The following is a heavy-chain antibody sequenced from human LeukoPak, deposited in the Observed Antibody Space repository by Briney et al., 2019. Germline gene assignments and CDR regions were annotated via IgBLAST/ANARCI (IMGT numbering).Heavy chain of an antibody. CDR1: GFTFSDYS. CDR2: ISRSSSYI. J-gene: IGHJ4*02. D-gene: IGHD6-13*01. Sequence: PGGSLRLSCAASGFTFSDYSMNWVRQAPGKGLEWVSSISRSSSYIHYADSVKGRVTISRDNSKNTLYLQMNSLRVGDTAVYYCAKGVTAAVDYYFDYWGQGTLVTVSS. V-gene: IGHV3-21*04. CDR3: AKGVTAAVDYYFDY.